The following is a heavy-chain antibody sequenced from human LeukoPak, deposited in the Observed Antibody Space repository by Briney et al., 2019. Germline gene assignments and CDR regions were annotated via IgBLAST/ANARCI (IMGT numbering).Heavy chain of an antibody. CDR3: ATGSGYYYFDY. J-gene: IGHJ4*02. CDR1: GFTFSNYA. D-gene: IGHD3-22*01. Sequence: GGSLRLSCAASGFTFSNYALHWVRQAPGKGLEWVAVISYDDTNKYYVDSVKGRFAISRDNSKNTLFLQMNSLRAEDTAVYYCATGSGYYYFDYWGQGTLVTVSS. V-gene: IGHV3-30*09. CDR2: ISYDDTNK.